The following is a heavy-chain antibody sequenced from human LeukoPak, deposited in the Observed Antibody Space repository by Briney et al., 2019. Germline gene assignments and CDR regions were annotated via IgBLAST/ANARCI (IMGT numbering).Heavy chain of an antibody. J-gene: IGHJ4*02. CDR3: AKDGKNYFDY. CDR1: GFTFDDYA. V-gene: IGHV3-43D*03. CDR2: ITWDGGST. Sequence: GGSLRLSCAASGFTFDDYAMHWVRQAPGKGLAWVPLITWDGGSTYYADSVKGRFTISRDNSKNSLSLQMNSLRAEDTALYYCAKDGKNYFDYWGQGTLVTVSS.